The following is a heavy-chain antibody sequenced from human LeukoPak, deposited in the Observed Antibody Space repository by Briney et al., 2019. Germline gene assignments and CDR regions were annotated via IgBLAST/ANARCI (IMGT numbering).Heavy chain of an antibody. CDR2: ISNDGGGT. CDR1: GFIFNNFG. Sequence: PGGSLRLSCTASGFIFNNFGLMWVRQAPGKGLEWVSAISNDGGGTTYADSVKGRFTISRDNSKNTLYLQMNSLRAEDTAVYYCARGFLTYYYDSSGSQPGGDYWGQGTLVTVSS. V-gene: IGHV3-23*01. J-gene: IGHJ4*02. D-gene: IGHD3-22*01. CDR3: ARGFLTYYYDSSGSQPGGDY.